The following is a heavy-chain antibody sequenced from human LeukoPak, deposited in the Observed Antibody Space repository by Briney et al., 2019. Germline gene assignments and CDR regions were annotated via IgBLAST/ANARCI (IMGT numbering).Heavy chain of an antibody. CDR3: ARAGYYYDSSGYDI. Sequence: KPSETLSLTCTVSGGSISSSSYYWGWIRQPPGKGLEWIGSIYYSGSTYYNPSLKSRVTISVDTSKNQFSLKLSSVTAADTAVYYCARAGYYYDSSGYDIWGQGTMVTVSS. J-gene: IGHJ3*02. CDR1: GGSISSSSYY. V-gene: IGHV4-39*07. CDR2: IYYSGST. D-gene: IGHD3-22*01.